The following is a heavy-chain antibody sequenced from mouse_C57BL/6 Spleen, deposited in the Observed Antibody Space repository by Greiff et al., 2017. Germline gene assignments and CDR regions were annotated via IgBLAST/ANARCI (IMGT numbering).Heavy chain of an antibody. Sequence: QVQLKESGAELVKPGASVKLSCKASGYTFTEYTIHWVQQRSGQGLEWIGWFYPGRGSIQYNEKFKDTATLTADKANSTGYMELSRLTSEDSAVYFCARHEEGYGSSYAFAYWGQGTLVTVSA. CDR1: GYTFTEYT. J-gene: IGHJ3*01. D-gene: IGHD1-1*01. V-gene: IGHV1-62-2*01. CDR2: FYPGRGSI. CDR3: ARHEEGYGSSYAFAY.